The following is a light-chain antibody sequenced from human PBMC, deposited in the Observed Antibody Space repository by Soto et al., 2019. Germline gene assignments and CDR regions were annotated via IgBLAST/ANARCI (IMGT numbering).Light chain of an antibody. CDR3: QVRTDWPPFKYT. CDR2: ETS. V-gene: IGKV3-11*01. Sequence: EIVLTQSPASLSLSAGERVTLSCRASQSVDTMVAWYQQQVGRTPRLHIYETSNRATGVPGRFSGSGSGTDFTLTISRLEPEDFAVYFCQVRTDWPPFKYTFGQGTKLEV. CDR1: QSVDTM. J-gene: IGKJ2*01.